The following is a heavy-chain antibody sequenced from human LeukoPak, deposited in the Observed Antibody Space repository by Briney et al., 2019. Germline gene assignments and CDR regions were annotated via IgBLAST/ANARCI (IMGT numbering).Heavy chain of an antibody. CDR2: IYSDGST. D-gene: IGHD2-2*01. Sequence: GGSLRLSCAASGFTVSTKYMSWVRQAPGKGLEWVSLIYSDGSTYYADSVKGRITISRDNSKNTLYLQMNSLRAEDTAVYYCARLIVVVPAALSDYWGQGTLVTVSS. CDR3: ARLIVVVPAALSDY. CDR1: GFTVSTKY. V-gene: IGHV3-66*02. J-gene: IGHJ4*02.